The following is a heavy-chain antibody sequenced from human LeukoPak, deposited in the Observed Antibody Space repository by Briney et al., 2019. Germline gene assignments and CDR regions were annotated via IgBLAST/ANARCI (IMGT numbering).Heavy chain of an antibody. CDR3: ARASHWNQLHYFDY. J-gene: IGHJ4*02. CDR2: IYHSGST. CDR1: GGSISSYY. D-gene: IGHD1-1*01. Sequence: PSETLSLTCTVSGGSISSYYWSWIRQPPEKGLEWIGEIYHSGSTNYNPSLKSRVTISVDKSKNQFSLKLSSVTAADTAVYYCARASHWNQLHYFDYWGQGTLVAVSS. V-gene: IGHV4-59*12.